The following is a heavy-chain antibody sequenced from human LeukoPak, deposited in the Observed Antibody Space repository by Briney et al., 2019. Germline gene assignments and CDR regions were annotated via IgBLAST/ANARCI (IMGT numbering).Heavy chain of an antibody. CDR1: GGTFSSYA. CDR3: ARVQTGARRVAVYYYYGMDV. D-gene: IGHD6-6*01. J-gene: IGHJ6*02. V-gene: IGHV1-69*04. Sequence: ASVKVSCKASGGTFSSYAISWVRQAPGQGLEWMGRIIPILGIANYAQKFQGRVTITADKSTSTAHMELSSLRSEDTAVYYCARVQTGARRVAVYYYYGMDVWGQGTTVTVSS. CDR2: IIPILGIA.